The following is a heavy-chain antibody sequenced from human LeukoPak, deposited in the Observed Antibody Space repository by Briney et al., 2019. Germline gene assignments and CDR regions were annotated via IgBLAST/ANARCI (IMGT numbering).Heavy chain of an antibody. Sequence: SETLSLTCTVSGVSISSGDYYWIWIRQPPGKGLEWIGYIYYSGSTYYNPSLKSRLTISVDTSKNQFSLKLSSVTAADTAVYYCAGEVRGVSFFDYWGQGTLVTVSS. D-gene: IGHD3-10*01. CDR3: AGEVRGVSFFDY. CDR2: IYYSGST. V-gene: IGHV4-30-4*01. CDR1: GVSISSGDYY. J-gene: IGHJ4*02.